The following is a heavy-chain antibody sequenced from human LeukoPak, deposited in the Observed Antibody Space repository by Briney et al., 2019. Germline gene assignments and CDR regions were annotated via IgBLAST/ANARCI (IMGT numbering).Heavy chain of an antibody. CDR1: GFTFSSYG. CDR3: AKGYSYGYGGIDY. J-gene: IGHJ4*02. D-gene: IGHD5-18*01. Sequence: XGSLRLSCAASGFTFSSYGMHWVRQAPGKGLEWVAVISYDGSNKYYADSVKGRFTISRDNSKNTLYLQMNSLRAEDTAVYYCAKGYSYGYGGIDYWGQGTLVTVSS. V-gene: IGHV3-30*18. CDR2: ISYDGSNK.